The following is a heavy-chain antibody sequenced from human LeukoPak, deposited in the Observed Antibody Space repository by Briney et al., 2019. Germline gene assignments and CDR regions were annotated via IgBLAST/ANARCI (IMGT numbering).Heavy chain of an antibody. V-gene: IGHV4-34*01. CDR3: ASRGRAVAGTYYDY. J-gene: IGHJ4*02. Sequence: SETLSLTCAVYGGSFSGYYWSWIRQPPGKGLEWIGEINHSGSTNYNPSLKSRVTISVDTSKNQFSLKLSSVTAADTAVYYCASRGRAVAGTYYDYWGQGTLVPVSS. CDR2: INHSGST. CDR1: GGSFSGYY. D-gene: IGHD6-19*01.